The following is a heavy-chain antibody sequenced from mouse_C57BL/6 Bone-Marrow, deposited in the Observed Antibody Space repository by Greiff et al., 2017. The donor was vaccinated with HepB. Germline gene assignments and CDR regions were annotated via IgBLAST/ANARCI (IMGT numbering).Heavy chain of an antibody. D-gene: IGHD1-1*01. Sequence: EVQVVESGPSLVRPSQTLSLTCTVTGFSINSDCYWIWIRQFPGNKLEYIGYTFYSGITYYNPSLESRMYITRDKSKNQFSLKLSSVTTEDTATYYCARDRTHYYGSSYWYFDVWGTGTTVTVSS. V-gene: IGHV3-3*01. CDR2: TFYSGIT. CDR1: GFSINSDCY. CDR3: ARDRTHYYGSSYWYFDV. J-gene: IGHJ1*03.